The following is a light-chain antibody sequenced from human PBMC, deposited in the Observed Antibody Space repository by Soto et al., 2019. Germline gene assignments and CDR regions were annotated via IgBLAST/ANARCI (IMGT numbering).Light chain of an antibody. Sequence: EIVLTQSPATLSLSPGDRATLSCRASQSVSSYLAWDQQKPGQAPRLLIYDTSNRATGIPARFSGSGSGTDFTLMISSLEPEDFAVYYCQHRSDWPRTFGGGTKVEIK. CDR2: DTS. CDR3: QHRSDWPRT. V-gene: IGKV3-11*01. J-gene: IGKJ4*01. CDR1: QSVSSY.